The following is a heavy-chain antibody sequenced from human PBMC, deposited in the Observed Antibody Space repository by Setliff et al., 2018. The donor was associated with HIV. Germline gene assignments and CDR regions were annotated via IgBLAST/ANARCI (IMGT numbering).Heavy chain of an antibody. D-gene: IGHD3-9*01. CDR2: VHPFHDILGSNA. V-gene: IGHV1-46*01. J-gene: IGHJ1*01. CDR1: GYYPSIDY. CDR3: VRAFDQDFHN. Sequence: ASVKVSCKTFGYYPSIDYMHWVRQAPGRGLEWLGVVHPFHDILGSNADYAQKFQGRISITWDSSGHTLFLELGPLRSDDSATYYCVRAFDQDFHNWGQGTVVTVSS.